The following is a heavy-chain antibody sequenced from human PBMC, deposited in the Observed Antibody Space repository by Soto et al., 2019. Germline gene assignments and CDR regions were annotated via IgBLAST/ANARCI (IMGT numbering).Heavy chain of an antibody. D-gene: IGHD4-17*01. CDR1: GFTFSSYG. Sequence: GGSLRLSCAASGFTFSSYGMHWVRQAPGKGLEWVAVIWYDGSNKYYADSVKGRFTISRDNSKNTLYLQMNSLRAEDTAVYYCAREVPTVTFDYWGQGTLVTVSS. CDR2: IWYDGSNK. V-gene: IGHV3-33*01. J-gene: IGHJ4*02. CDR3: AREVPTVTFDY.